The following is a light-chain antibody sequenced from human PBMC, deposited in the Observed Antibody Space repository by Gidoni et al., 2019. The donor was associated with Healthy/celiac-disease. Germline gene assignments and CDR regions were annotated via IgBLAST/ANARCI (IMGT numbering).Light chain of an antibody. Sequence: EIVMTQSPATLSMSPGERATLSCRASQSVNSNLAWYQQKPGQAPRLLIYGASTRATGIPARFSGGGSGTEFTLTISSLQSEDFAVYYCQQYYNWPPITFXQXTRLEIK. J-gene: IGKJ5*01. CDR2: GAS. CDR1: QSVNSN. CDR3: QQYYNWPPIT. V-gene: IGKV3-15*01.